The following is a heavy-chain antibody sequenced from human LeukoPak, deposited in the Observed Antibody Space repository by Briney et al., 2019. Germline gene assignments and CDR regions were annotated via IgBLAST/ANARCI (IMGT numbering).Heavy chain of an antibody. Sequence: GGSLRLSCTVSGFTVSSNSMSWVRQAPGKGLEWASLISWDGGSPYYADSVKGRFTISRDNAKNSLYLQMNSLRAEDTAVYYCARDPSSWYYYYMDVWGKGTTVTVSS. CDR3: ARDPSSWYYYYMDV. CDR2: ISWDGGSP. CDR1: GFTVSSNS. J-gene: IGHJ6*03. D-gene: IGHD6-13*01. V-gene: IGHV3-53*01.